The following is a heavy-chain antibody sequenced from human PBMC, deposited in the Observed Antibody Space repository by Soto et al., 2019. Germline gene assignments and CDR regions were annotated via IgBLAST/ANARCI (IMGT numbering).Heavy chain of an antibody. CDR3: ARYCSSTSCYGLYYYYGMDV. Sequence: ASVKVSCKASGYTFTSYGISWVRQAPGQGLEWMGWISAYNGNTNYAQKLQGRVTMTTDTSTSTAYMELRSLRSDDTAVYYCARYCSSTSCYGLYYYYGMDVWGQGTTVTVSS. V-gene: IGHV1-18*01. J-gene: IGHJ6*02. D-gene: IGHD2-2*01. CDR1: GYTFTSYG. CDR2: ISAYNGNT.